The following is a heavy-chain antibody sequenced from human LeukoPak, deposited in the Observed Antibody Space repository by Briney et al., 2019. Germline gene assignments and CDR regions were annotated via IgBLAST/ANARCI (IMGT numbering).Heavy chain of an antibody. V-gene: IGHV4-34*01. CDR1: GGSISGYR. J-gene: IGHJ3*02. CDR3: ARSCRILDIVATIRARLGGNGFDI. CDR2: IYHSGST. Sequence: SSETLSLTCGVYGGSISGYRWSWIRQPPGKGLEWIGSIYHSGSTYYNPSLKSRVTIAVETSKNQFSLKLSSVTAADKAVYYCARSCRILDIVATIRARLGGNGFDIWGQGTMVTVSS. D-gene: IGHD5-12*01.